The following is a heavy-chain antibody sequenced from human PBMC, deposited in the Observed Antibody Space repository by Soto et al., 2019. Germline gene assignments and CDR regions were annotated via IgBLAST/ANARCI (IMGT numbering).Heavy chain of an antibody. J-gene: IGHJ6*02. Sequence: PGGSLRLSCAASGFTFSSYGMHWVRQAPGKGLEWVAVISYDGSNKYYADSVKGRFTISRDNSKNTLYLQMNSLRAEDTAVYYCAKNLRYYDSSGYFGYYYYGMDVWGQGTTVTVSS. V-gene: IGHV3-30*18. CDR2: ISYDGSNK. CDR3: AKNLRYYDSSGYFGYYYYGMDV. CDR1: GFTFSSYG. D-gene: IGHD3-22*01.